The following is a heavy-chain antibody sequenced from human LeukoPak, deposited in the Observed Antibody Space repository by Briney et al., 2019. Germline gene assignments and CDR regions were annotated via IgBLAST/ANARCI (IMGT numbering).Heavy chain of an antibody. CDR2: IYYSGST. CDR3: ARQTDYYDSSGYYPGADYFDY. D-gene: IGHD3-22*01. J-gene: IGHJ4*02. V-gene: IGHV4-39*01. Sequence: SETLSLTCTVSGVSISSSSYYWGWIRPPPGKGLEWVVSIYYSGSTYYNPSLKSRVTISVDTSKNQFSLKLSSVTAADTAVYYCARQTDYYDSSGYYPGADYFDYWGQGTLVTVSS. CDR1: GVSISSSSYY.